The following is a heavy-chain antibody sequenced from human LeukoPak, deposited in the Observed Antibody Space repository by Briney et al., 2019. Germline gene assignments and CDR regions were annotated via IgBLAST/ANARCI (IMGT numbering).Heavy chain of an antibody. CDR3: AREVPNRITMVRGVLDAFDI. D-gene: IGHD3-10*01. V-gene: IGHV4-4*07. Sequence: KPSETLSLTCTVSGGSISSYYWSWIRQPAGKGLEWIGRIYTSGSTNYNPSLKSRVTMSVDTSKNQFSLKLSSVTAADTAVYYCAREVPNRITMVRGVLDAFDIWGQGTMVTVSS. J-gene: IGHJ3*02. CDR2: IYTSGST. CDR1: GGSISSYY.